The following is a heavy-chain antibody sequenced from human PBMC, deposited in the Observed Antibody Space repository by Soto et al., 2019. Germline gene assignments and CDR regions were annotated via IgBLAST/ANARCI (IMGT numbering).Heavy chain of an antibody. CDR2: IYSGGST. J-gene: IGHJ4*02. V-gene: IGHV3-66*01. CDR3: ASTSSGYYLAY. CDR1: GFTVSSNY. Sequence: GGSLRLSCAASGFTVSSNYMSWVRQAPGKGLEWVSVIYSGGSTYYADSVKGRFTISRDNSKNTLYLQMNSLRAEDTAVYYCASTSSGYYLAYWGQGTLVTVSS. D-gene: IGHD3-22*01.